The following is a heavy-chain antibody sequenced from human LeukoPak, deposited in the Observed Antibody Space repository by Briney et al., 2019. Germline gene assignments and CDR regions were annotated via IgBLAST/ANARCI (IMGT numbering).Heavy chain of an antibody. V-gene: IGHV4-4*09. CDR3: ARPSVPHRFDAFDI. J-gene: IGHJ3*02. CDR1: GGSISSYY. CDR2: IYTSGST. D-gene: IGHD2-2*01. Sequence: SETLSLTCTVSGGSISSYYWSWIRQPPGKGLEWIGYIYTSGSTNYNPSLKSRVTISVDTSKNQFSLKLSSVTAADTAVYYCARPSVPHRFDAFDIWGQGTMVTVSS.